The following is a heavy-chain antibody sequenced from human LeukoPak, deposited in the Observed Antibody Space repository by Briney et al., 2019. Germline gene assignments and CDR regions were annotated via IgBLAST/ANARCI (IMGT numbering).Heavy chain of an antibody. D-gene: IGHD3-10*01. Sequence: ASETLSLTCTVSGGSISSYYWSWIRQAPGKGLEWIGYIYYSGSTNYNPSLKSRVTISVDTSKNQFSLKLSSVTAADTAVYYCARGLYGSGSYKYWGQGTLVTVSS. CDR3: ARGLYGSGSYKY. J-gene: IGHJ4*02. CDR2: IYYSGST. V-gene: IGHV4-59*12. CDR1: GGSISSYY.